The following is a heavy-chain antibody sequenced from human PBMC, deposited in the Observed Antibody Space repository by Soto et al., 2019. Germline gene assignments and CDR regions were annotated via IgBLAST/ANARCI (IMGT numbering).Heavy chain of an antibody. J-gene: IGHJ5*02. CDR3: ARLKYASHRAEGLFDP. CDR1: GYTFTSYG. CDR2: ISAYNGNT. D-gene: IGHD2-2*01. V-gene: IGHV1-18*01. Sequence: QVQLVQSGAEVKKPGASVKVSCKASGYTFTSYGISWVRQAPGQGLEWMGWISAYNGNTNYAQKLQGRGTMTADTSTSTAYMELRSLRSDDTAVYYCARLKYASHRAEGLFDPWGQGTLVTVSS.